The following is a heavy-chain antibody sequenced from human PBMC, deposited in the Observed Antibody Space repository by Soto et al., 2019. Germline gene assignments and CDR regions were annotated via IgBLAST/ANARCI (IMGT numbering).Heavy chain of an antibody. V-gene: IGHV1-18*04. CDR3: ARDYTEYFYYYGMDV. CDR2: ISAYNGNT. CDR1: GYTFTSYG. J-gene: IGHJ6*02. Sequence: ASVKVSCKASGYTFTSYGISWVRQAPGQGLEWMGWISAYNGNTNYAQKLQGRVTMTTDTSTSTAYMELRSLRSDDTAVYYCARDYTEYFYYYGMDVWGQGTTVTVSS. D-gene: IGHD3-16*01.